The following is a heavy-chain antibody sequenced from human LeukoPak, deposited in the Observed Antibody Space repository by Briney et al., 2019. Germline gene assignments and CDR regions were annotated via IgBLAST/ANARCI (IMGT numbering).Heavy chain of an antibody. CDR1: GFTFSSYS. CDR2: ITGSGSTM. CDR3: ARVRGGYYFDY. D-gene: IGHD3-10*01. J-gene: IGHJ4*02. V-gene: IGHV3-48*02. Sequence: PGGSLRLSCAASGFTFSSYSMNWVRQAPGRGLEWVSYITGSGSTMYYADSVKGRFTISRDNAKNSLYLQMNSLRDDDTAMYYCARVRGGYYFDYWGQGTLLTVYS.